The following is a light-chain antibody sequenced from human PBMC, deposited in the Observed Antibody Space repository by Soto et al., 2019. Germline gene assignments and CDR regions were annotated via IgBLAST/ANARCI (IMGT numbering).Light chain of an antibody. J-gene: IGKJ5*01. Sequence: LPPTPSSFSWAPATLSCSATQSVSGSYLAWYQQKPGQAPRLLIYGASSRATGIPDRFSGSGSGTDFTLTISRLEPEDFAVYYCQQYGSSPPITFGQGTRLEIK. CDR3: QQYGSSPPIT. CDR2: GAS. CDR1: QSVSGSY. V-gene: IGKV3-20*01.